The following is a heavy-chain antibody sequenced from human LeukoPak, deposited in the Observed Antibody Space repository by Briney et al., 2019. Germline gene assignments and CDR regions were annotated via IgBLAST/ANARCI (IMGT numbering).Heavy chain of an antibody. CDR1: GGSVSSHH. Sequence: KPSETLSLTCTVSGGSVSSHHWSWIRQPPRKGLEWIGFVHHSGSSDYNPSLKSRVTMSVDTSKNQFSLKLSSVTAADTAVYYCARHLDYDGSADSFDIWGQGTMVTVSS. J-gene: IGHJ3*02. CDR3: ARHLDYDGSADSFDI. V-gene: IGHV4-59*08. D-gene: IGHD3-22*01. CDR2: VHHSGSS.